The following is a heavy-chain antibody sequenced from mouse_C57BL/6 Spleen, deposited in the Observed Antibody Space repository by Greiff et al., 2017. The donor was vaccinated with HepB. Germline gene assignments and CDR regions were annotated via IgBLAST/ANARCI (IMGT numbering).Heavy chain of an antibody. CDR3: ARGLGPRYAMDY. Sequence: EVQLVESEGGLVQPGSSMKLSCTASGFTFSDYYMAWVRQGPEKGLEWVANINYDGSSTYYLDSLKSRFIISRDNAKNILYLQMSSLKSEDTATYYCARGLGPRYAMDYWGQGTSVTVST. CDR2: INYDGSST. J-gene: IGHJ4*01. CDR1: GFTFSDYY. V-gene: IGHV5-16*01. D-gene: IGHD4-1*01.